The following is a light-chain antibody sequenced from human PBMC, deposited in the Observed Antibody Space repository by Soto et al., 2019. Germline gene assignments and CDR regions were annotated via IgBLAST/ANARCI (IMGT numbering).Light chain of an antibody. CDR3: QQYGSSPPIT. Sequence: IVITHSPDPLSVSPGERATLSFMASQSVSSNLAWYQQKPGQAPRLLIYDASNRATGIPARFSGSGSGTDFTLTISSLEPEDFAVYYCQQYGSSPPITFGQLGRLAIK. CDR2: DAS. J-gene: IGKJ5*01. V-gene: IGKV3-15*01. CDR1: QSVSSN.